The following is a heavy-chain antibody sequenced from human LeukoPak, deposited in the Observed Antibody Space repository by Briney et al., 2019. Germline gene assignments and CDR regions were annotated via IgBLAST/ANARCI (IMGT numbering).Heavy chain of an antibody. CDR2: ISYDGSNK. V-gene: IGHV3-30*01. J-gene: IGHJ4*02. CDR3: ARELGGYFDY. Sequence: PGGSLRLSCAASGFTFSYFAMHWVRQAPGKGLEWVAVISYDGSNKYYADSVKGRFTISRDNSKNTLYLQMNSLRVEDTAVFYCARELGGYFDYWGQVTLVTVSS. CDR1: GFTFSYFA. D-gene: IGHD1-26*01.